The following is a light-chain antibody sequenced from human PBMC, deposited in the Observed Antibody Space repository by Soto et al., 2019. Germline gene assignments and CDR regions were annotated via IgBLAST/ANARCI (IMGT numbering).Light chain of an antibody. CDR3: QQTYSVPFT. CDR1: QSISYF. J-gene: IGKJ3*01. CDR2: AAS. V-gene: IGKV1-39*01. Sequence: DIQMTQSPSSLSASVGDRVTITCRASQSISYFLNWYQQKSGTVPKLLIYAASSLQSGVPLRFSGSESGPDFTLTITNLQPEDFATYYCQQTYSVPFTFGPGTKVDV.